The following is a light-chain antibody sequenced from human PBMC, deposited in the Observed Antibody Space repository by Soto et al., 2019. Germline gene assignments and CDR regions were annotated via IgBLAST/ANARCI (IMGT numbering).Light chain of an antibody. CDR1: QAISTY. V-gene: IGKV1-39*01. CDR3: QQSYRTPIT. CDR2: AAS. Sequence: DIQMTQSPSSLSASVGDKVTITCRASQAISTYLTWYQQKPGKAPKLLIYAASTLQSGVPSRFSGSGSGTDFTLTISSLQPEDFASYYRQQSYRTPITFGQGTRLDIK. J-gene: IGKJ5*01.